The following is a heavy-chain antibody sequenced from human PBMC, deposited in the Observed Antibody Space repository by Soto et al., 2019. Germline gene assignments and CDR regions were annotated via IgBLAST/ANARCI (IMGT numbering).Heavy chain of an antibody. V-gene: IGHV3-30*18. D-gene: IGHD6-19*01. CDR1: GFTFSDYA. Sequence: VQLVESGGGVVQPGRSLRLSCAASGFTFSDYAMHWVRQAPGKGLEWVAVVSHDGRNTHYADSVKGRFTISRDSSKNTVSLELTSLRAEETAVYYCAKGGRQWLVTSDFNYWGQGALVTVSS. J-gene: IGHJ4*02. CDR2: VSHDGRNT. CDR3: AKGGRQWLVTSDFNY.